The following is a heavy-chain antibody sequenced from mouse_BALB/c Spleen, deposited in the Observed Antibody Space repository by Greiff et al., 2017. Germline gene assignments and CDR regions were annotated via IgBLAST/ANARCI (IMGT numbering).Heavy chain of an antibody. D-gene: IGHD1-1*01. CDR1: GFNIKDYY. V-gene: IGHV14-1*02. CDR2: IDPENGNT. CDR3: ALILLRYAMDY. Sequence: EVNVVESGAELVRPGALVKLSCKASGFNIKDYYMHWVKQRPEQGLEWIGWIDPENGNTIYDPKFQGKASITADTSSNTAYLQLSSLTSEDTAVYYCALILLRYAMDYWGQGTSVTVSS. J-gene: IGHJ4*01.